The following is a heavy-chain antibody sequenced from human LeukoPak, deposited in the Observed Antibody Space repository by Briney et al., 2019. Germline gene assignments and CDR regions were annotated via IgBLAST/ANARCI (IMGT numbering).Heavy chain of an antibody. CDR3: AKDFYYGSGSYLSHLDY. Sequence: GGPLRLSCAASGFTFSSYAMSWVRQAPGKGLEWVSAISGRGGSTYYADSVKGRFTISRDNSKNTLYLQMNSLRAEDTAVYYCAKDFYYGSGSYLSHLDYWGQGTLVTVSS. J-gene: IGHJ4*02. D-gene: IGHD3-10*01. CDR2: ISGRGGST. V-gene: IGHV3-23*01. CDR1: GFTFSSYA.